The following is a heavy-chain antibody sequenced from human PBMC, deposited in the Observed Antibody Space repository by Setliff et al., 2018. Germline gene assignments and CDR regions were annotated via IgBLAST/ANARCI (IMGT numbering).Heavy chain of an antibody. V-gene: IGHV1-18*01. CDR1: GYNFITLG. J-gene: IGHJ4*02. CDR2: ISPYSGKT. Sequence: ASVKVSCKTSGYNFITLGINWVRQAPGQGLEWVGWISPYSGKTDYAQKFRGRVIMTIDSSTTTAYMELKTLRSDDTAVYYCARGRGPDIVVTIPGDYWGQGTQVTVSS. D-gene: IGHD2-15*01. CDR3: ARGRGPDIVVTIPGDY.